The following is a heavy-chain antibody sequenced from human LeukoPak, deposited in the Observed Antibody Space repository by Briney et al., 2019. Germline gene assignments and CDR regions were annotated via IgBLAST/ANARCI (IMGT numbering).Heavy chain of an antibody. D-gene: IGHD3-3*01. V-gene: IGHV3-23*01. J-gene: IGHJ4*02. CDR3: AREPFWSGYYSNLHFDY. CDR1: GFTFSSYA. Sequence: GGSLRLSCAASGFTFSSYAMSWVRQAPGKGLKWVSTINDNGAGTYYADSVKGRFTISRDNSYNTVSLQMNSLRAEDTAVYYCAREPFWSGYYSNLHFDYWGQGTLVTVSS. CDR2: INDNGAGT.